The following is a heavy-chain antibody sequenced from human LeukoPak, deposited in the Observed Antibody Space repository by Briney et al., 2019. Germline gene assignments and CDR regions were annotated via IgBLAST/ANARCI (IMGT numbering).Heavy chain of an antibody. J-gene: IGHJ4*02. CDR1: GGSLSGYY. D-gene: IGHD4-17*01. Sequence: SETLPLTCAVYGGSLSGYYWSWIRQTPGKGLEWIGEINHSENTDYNPSLKSRVTISVDTSKNQFSLKLNSVTAADTAVYYCASHGYGDYFFDYWGQGTLVTVSS. CDR3: ASHGYGDYFFDY. V-gene: IGHV4-34*01. CDR2: INHSENT.